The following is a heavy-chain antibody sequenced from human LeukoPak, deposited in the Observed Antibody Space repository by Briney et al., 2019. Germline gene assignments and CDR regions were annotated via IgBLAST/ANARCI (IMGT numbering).Heavy chain of an antibody. CDR1: GFTFSNYW. CDR2: IKQDGGEK. CDR3: ARVPLLSGVLMDYYYYGMDV. V-gene: IGHV3-7*01. J-gene: IGHJ6*02. D-gene: IGHD2-8*01. Sequence: PGGSLRLSCAASGFTFSNYWMSWVRQAPGKGLEWVAKIKQDGGEKYYADSVKGRFTISRDNSKNTLYLQMNSLRAEDTAVYYCARVPLLSGVLMDYYYYGMDVWGQGTTVTVSS.